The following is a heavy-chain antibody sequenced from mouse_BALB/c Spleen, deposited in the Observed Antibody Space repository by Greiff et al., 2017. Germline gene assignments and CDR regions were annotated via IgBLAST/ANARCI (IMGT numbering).Heavy chain of an antibody. CDR3: ASDYGSRYFDV. CDR2: IDPANGNT. J-gene: IGHJ1*01. CDR1: GFNIKDTY. D-gene: IGHD1-1*01. Sequence: EVQLQQSGAELVKPGASVKLSCTASGFNIKDTYMHWVKQRPEQGLEWIGRIDPANGNTKYDPKFQGKATITADTSSNTAYLQLSSLTSEDTAVYYCASDYGSRYFDVWGAGTTVTVSS. V-gene: IGHV14-3*02.